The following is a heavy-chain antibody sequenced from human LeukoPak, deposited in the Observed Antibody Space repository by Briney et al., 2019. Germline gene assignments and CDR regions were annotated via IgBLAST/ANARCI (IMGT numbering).Heavy chain of an antibody. CDR3: ARDRKPSRGSSWTYFDY. D-gene: IGHD6-13*01. CDR2: IRQDGNEK. V-gene: IGHV3-7*01. J-gene: IGHJ4*02. CDR1: GFTVSSYW. Sequence: GGSLRLSCAASGFTVSSYWMSWLRQAPGKGLEWVANIRQDGNEKYYVDSVKGRFTISRDNAKNSLYLQMNSLRAEDTAVYYCARDRKPSRGSSWTYFDYWGQGTLVTVSS.